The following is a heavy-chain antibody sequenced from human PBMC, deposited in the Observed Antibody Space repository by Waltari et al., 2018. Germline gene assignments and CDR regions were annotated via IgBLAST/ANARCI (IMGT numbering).Heavy chain of an antibody. D-gene: IGHD6-19*01. CDR1: GYTFTSYA. CDR2: INTNTGNP. Sequence: QVQLVQSGSELNKPGASVKVSCKSSGYTFTSYAVNWVRQAPGQGLEWLGWINTNTGNPTYAQGVTGRFVFSLDTSVSTAYLQINRLRTEDTAVYYCAREDYSASVAYFQELDYWGQGTLVTVSS. V-gene: IGHV7-4-1*02. J-gene: IGHJ4*02. CDR3: AREDYSASVAYFQELDY.